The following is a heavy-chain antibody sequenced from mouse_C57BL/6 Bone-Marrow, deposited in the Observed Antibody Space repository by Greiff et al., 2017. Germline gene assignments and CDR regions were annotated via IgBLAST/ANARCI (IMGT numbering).Heavy chain of an antibody. CDR3: ARGKWRGFAY. V-gene: IGHV3-8*01. Sequence: VLLQQSGPGLAKPCQSLSLTCSVSGYSITSYYWTWIRKFPGNKLEYMGYISYSGSTYYNPSLKSGLSITRDTSKNQYYLQLNSVTTEDTATYYYARGKWRGFAYWGQGTLVTVSA. CDR1: GYSITSYY. J-gene: IGHJ3*01. D-gene: IGHD1-3*01. CDR2: ISYSGST.